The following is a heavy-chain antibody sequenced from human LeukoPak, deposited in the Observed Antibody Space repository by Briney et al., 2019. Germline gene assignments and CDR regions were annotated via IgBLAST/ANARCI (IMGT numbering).Heavy chain of an antibody. D-gene: IGHD6-13*01. J-gene: IGHJ5*02. CDR1: GGSISSNNYY. CDR2: IDTSGST. Sequence: PSETLSLTCTVSGGSISSNNYYWNWIRQPAGEGLEWIGRIDTSGSTKYNPSLKSRVTISVDTSKNQFSLKLSSVTAADTAVYYCARLEMSSSWHYPNWFDPWGQGTLVTVSS. CDR3: ARLEMSSSWHYPNWFDP. V-gene: IGHV4-61*02.